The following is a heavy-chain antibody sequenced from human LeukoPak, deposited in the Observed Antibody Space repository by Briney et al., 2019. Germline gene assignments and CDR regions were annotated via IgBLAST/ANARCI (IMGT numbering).Heavy chain of an antibody. V-gene: IGHV3-7*01. D-gene: IGHD2-2*01. J-gene: IGHJ1*01. Sequence: GGSLRLSCAASGFTFSSYWMSWVRQAPGKGLEWVANIKQDGSEKYYVDSVKGRFTISRDNAKNSLYLQMNGLRAEDTAVYYCARVGKTEACSSTSCYRYFQHWGQGTLVTVSS. CDR2: IKQDGSEK. CDR3: ARVGKTEACSSTSCYRYFQH. CDR1: GFTFSSYW.